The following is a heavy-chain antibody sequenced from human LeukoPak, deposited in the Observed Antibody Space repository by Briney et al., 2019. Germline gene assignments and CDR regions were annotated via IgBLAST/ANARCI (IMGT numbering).Heavy chain of an antibody. D-gene: IGHD6-19*01. CDR2: ISGSGGST. J-gene: IGHJ4*02. CDR1: GFTFNTYS. V-gene: IGHV3-23*01. CDR3: ARAVAVAGTGGFY. Sequence: PGGSLRLSCAASGFTFNTYSMSWVRQAPGKGLEWVSAISGSGGSTYYADSVKGRFTISRDNSKNTLYLQMNSLRAEDTAVYYCARAVAVAGTGGFYWGQGTLVTVSS.